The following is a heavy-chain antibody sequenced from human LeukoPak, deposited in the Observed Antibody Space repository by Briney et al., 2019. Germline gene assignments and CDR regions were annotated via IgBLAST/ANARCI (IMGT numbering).Heavy chain of an antibody. CDR2: INPSGDSP. CDR1: GYTFSDYY. Sequence: GGSLRLSCAASGYTFSDYYMHWVRQAPGQGLEWMGIINPSGDSPTYAQKFQGRVTMTRDMSTSTVYMELSSLRSEDTAVYYCARDQGPFYDVLTGYYPTEYWGQGTLVTVSS. CDR3: ARDQGPFYDVLTGYYPTEY. J-gene: IGHJ4*02. V-gene: IGHV1-46*01. D-gene: IGHD3-9*01.